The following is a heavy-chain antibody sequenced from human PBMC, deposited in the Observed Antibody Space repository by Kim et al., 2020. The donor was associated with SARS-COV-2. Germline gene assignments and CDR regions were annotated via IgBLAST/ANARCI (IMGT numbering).Heavy chain of an antibody. D-gene: IGHD6-13*01. CDR3: ARDGLQQLVDH. Sequence: TNHNPSLKSRVTMSVDTSKNQFSLKLSSVTAADTAVYYCARDGLQQLVDHWGQGTLVTVSS. J-gene: IGHJ4*02. CDR2: T. V-gene: IGHV4-4*07.